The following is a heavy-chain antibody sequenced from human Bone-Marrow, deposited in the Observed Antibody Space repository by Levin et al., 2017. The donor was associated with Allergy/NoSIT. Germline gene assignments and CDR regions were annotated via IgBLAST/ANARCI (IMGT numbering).Heavy chain of an antibody. D-gene: IGHD3-9*01. V-gene: IGHV4-39*01. J-gene: IGHJ4*02. Sequence: SETLSLTCTVSGGSISSDDDFWGWIRQPPGKGLEWIGSIYYVGSTYFNMSLKSRLSIAVDTSKNQISLKLGSVTAAATAVYYCARQSIRSRGAGYFFDYWGQGMLVTVSS. CDR3: ARQSIRSRGAGYFFDY. CDR2: IYYVGST. CDR1: GGSISSDDDF.